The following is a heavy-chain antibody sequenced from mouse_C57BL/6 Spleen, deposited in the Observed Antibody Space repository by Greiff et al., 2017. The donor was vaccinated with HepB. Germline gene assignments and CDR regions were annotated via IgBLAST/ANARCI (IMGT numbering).Heavy chain of an antibody. V-gene: IGHV1-53*01. CDR3: ARDTWFAY. J-gene: IGHJ3*01. CDR1: GYTFTRYW. Sequence: QVQLKQPATALVKPGASVKLSSPASGYTFTRYWMHWVKQRPGQGLEWIGNINPSNGGTNYNEKFKSKATLTVDKSSSTAYMQRSSLTSEDSAVYYCARDTWFAYWGQGTLVTVSA. CDR2: INPSNGGT.